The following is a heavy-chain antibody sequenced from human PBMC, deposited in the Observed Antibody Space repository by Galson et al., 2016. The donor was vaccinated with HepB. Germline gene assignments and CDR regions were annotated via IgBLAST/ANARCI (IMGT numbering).Heavy chain of an antibody. J-gene: IGHJ6*02. CDR3: AKDRGGRPLWGLHGMDG. D-gene: IGHD3-16*01. CDR1: GLTVSDYG. V-gene: IGHV3-33*06. CDR2: XXHXXSKT. Sequence: SLRLSCAASGLTVSDYGMNWVRQAPGKGXXXVAXXXHXXSKTYXXDSLXGRLTISRDTSKNTLYLQIDSLRVEDTAVYYCAKDRGGRPLWGLHGMDGWGQGTTVTVSS.